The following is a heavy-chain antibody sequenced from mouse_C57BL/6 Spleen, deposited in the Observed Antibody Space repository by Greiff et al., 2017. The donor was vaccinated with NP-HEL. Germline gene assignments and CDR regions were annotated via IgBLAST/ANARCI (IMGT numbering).Heavy chain of an antibody. J-gene: IGHJ4*01. CDR3: ARYYGSLYYAMDY. D-gene: IGHD1-1*01. CDR2: IHPNSGST. Sequence: VRLQQPGAELVKPGASVKLSCKASGYTFTSYWMHWVKQRPGQGLEWIGMIHPNSGSTNYNEKFKSKATLTVDKSSSTAYMQLSSLTSEDSAVYYCARYYGSLYYAMDYWGQGTSVTVSS. V-gene: IGHV1-64*01. CDR1: GYTFTSYW.